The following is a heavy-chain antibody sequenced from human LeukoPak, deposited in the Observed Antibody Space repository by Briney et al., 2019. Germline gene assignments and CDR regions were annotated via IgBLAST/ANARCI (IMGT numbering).Heavy chain of an antibody. J-gene: IGHJ4*02. V-gene: IGHV3-30*04. D-gene: IGHD6-19*01. Sequence: GGSLRLSCAASGFTFSSYAMHWVRLAPGKGLEWVAVISYDGSNKYYADSVKGRFTISRDNSKNTLYLQMNSLRAEDTAVYYCARDGDPRQWLVRGYFDYWSQGTLVTVSS. CDR2: ISYDGSNK. CDR3: ARDGDPRQWLVRGYFDY. CDR1: GFTFSSYA.